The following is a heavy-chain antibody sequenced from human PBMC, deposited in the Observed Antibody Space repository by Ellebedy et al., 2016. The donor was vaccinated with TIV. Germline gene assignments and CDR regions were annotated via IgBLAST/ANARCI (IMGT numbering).Heavy chain of an antibody. Sequence: GGSLRLXXAASGFTFDDYMMHWVRQAPGKGLEWVSGISWNSGNMDYADSVKGRFTISRENAKNSLYLQMSSLRPDDTAFYYCTKDMGRFLEWDDNYFDSWGQGTLVTVSS. CDR1: GFTFDDYM. D-gene: IGHD3-3*01. CDR2: ISWNSGNM. CDR3: TKDMGRFLEWDDNYFDS. V-gene: IGHV3-9*01. J-gene: IGHJ4*02.